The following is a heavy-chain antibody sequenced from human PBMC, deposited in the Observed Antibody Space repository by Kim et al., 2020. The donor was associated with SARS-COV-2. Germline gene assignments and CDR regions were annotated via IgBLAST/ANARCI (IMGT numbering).Heavy chain of an antibody. D-gene: IGHD3-9*01. CDR2: INAGNGNT. Sequence: ASVKVSCKASGYTFTSYAMHWVRQAPGQRLEWMGWINAGNGNTKYSQKFQGRVTITRDTSASTAYMELSSLRSEDTAVYYCARNDILTGYYQYYYYYYGMYVWGQGTTVTVSS. V-gene: IGHV1-3*01. CDR3: ARNDILTGYYQYYYYYYGMYV. CDR1: GYTFTSYA. J-gene: IGHJ6*02.